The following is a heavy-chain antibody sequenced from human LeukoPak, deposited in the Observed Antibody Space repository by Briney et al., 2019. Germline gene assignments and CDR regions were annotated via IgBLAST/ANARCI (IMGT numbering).Heavy chain of an antibody. Sequence: SETLSLTCTVSGGSIRSGSYYWSWIRQPPGKGLEWIGRIYTSGSTNYNPSLKGRVTISVDTSKNQFSLKLSSVTAADTAVYYCAREGEEAAALDVSNWFDPWGQGTLVTVSS. CDR3: AREGEEAAALDVSNWFDP. D-gene: IGHD6-13*01. V-gene: IGHV4-61*02. CDR1: GGSIRSGSYY. CDR2: IYTSGST. J-gene: IGHJ5*02.